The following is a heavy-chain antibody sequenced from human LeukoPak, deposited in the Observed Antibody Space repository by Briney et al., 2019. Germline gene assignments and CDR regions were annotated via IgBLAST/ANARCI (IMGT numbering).Heavy chain of an antibody. CDR3: ARDLVGASYY. CDR2: INRDGSER. Sequence: PGGSLRLSCAASGFMFSDYRMSWVRQAPGKGLEWVANINRDGSERYYVDSVKGRFTISRDNARNSLYLEMNSLRAEDTAVYYCARDLVGASYYWGQGTLVTVSS. D-gene: IGHD1-26*01. CDR1: GFMFSDYR. V-gene: IGHV3-7*01. J-gene: IGHJ4*02.